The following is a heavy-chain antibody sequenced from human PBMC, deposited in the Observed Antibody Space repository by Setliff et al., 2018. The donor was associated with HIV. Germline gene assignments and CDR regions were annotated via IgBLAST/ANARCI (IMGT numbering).Heavy chain of an antibody. Sequence: PSETLSLTCTVSGGSFSSYHWSWIRHRAGKGLEWIGHIYASGSTKYNPSLESRVTMSVDTSRTQFSRKLRSVTAADTAVYYCARVGASGVPSTMDYYYYMDVWGKGTTVTVSS. CDR1: GGSFSSYH. V-gene: IGHV4-4*07. CDR3: ARVGASGVPSTMDYYYYMDV. J-gene: IGHJ6*03. D-gene: IGHD3-10*01. CDR2: IYASGST.